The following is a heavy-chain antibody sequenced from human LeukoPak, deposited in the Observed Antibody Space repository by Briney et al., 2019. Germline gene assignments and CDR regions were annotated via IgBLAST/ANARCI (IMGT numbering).Heavy chain of an antibody. CDR2: IYPSGST. V-gene: IGHV4-4*07. D-gene: IGHD2-2*01. J-gene: IGHJ5*02. Sequence: PSETLSLTCTVSGGSISSYYWSWIRQPAGKGLEWIGRIYPSGSTNYNPSLKSRVTMSVDTSKNQFSLKLSSVTAADTAVYYRARDTEYCSSTSCQNWIDPWGQGTLVTVSS. CDR3: ARDTEYCSSTSCQNWIDP. CDR1: GGSISSYY.